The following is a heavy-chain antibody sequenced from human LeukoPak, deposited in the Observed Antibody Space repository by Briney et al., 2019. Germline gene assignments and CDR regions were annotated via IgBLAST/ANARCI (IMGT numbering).Heavy chain of an antibody. CDR3: ASSGGSYYYYYMDV. D-gene: IGHD3-16*01. J-gene: IGHJ6*03. CDR2: INSDGSST. CDR1: GFTFSSYW. Sequence: PGGSLRLSCAASGFTFSSYWMHWVRQAPGKGLVWASRINSDGSSTSYADSVKGRFTISRDNAKNTLYLQMNSLRAEDTAVYYCASSGGSYYYYYMDVWGKGTTVTVSS. V-gene: IGHV3-74*01.